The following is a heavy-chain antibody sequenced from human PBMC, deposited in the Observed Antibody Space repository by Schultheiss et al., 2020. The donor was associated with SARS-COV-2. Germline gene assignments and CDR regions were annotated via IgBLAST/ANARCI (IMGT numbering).Heavy chain of an antibody. J-gene: IGHJ3*02. CDR2: IYYSGST. CDR1: GGSISSGGYS. D-gene: IGHD3-22*01. V-gene: IGHV4-31*11. CDR3: ARADFIPTAEDNDSSGQGDAFDI. Sequence: SETLSLTCAVSGGSISSGGYSWSWIRQPPGKGLEWIGYIYYSGSTYYNPSLKSRVTISVDTSKNQFSLKLSSVTAADTAVYYCARADFIPTAEDNDSSGQGDAFDIWGQGTMVTVSS.